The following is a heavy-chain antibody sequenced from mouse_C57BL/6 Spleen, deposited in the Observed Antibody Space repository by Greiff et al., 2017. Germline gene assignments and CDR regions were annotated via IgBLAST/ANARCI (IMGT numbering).Heavy chain of an antibody. CDR1: GYAFSSSW. Sequence: VKLMESGPELVKPGASVKISCKASGYAFSSSWLNWVKQRPGQGLEWIGRIYPGDGDTNYNGKFKGKATLTADKPSSQSYMQLSILTSEDSAVNFCVREGDAMDYWGQGTSVTVSS. CDR2: IYPGDGDT. CDR3: VREGDAMDY. J-gene: IGHJ4*01. V-gene: IGHV1-82*01. D-gene: IGHD3-3*01.